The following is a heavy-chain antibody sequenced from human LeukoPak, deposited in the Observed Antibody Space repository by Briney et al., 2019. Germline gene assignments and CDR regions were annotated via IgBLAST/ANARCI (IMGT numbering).Heavy chain of an antibody. CDR3: ARGRMATAY. CDR2: ISPNSGAT. J-gene: IGHJ4*02. D-gene: IGHD5-24*01. Sequence: ASVKVSCKASGYSFTGYYLHWVRQAPGQGLEWMGWISPNSGATNYAQNFQGRVTMTRDTSISTAYMELSSLRSEDTAVYYCARGRMATAYWGQGTLVTVSS. V-gene: IGHV1-2*02. CDR1: GYSFTGYY.